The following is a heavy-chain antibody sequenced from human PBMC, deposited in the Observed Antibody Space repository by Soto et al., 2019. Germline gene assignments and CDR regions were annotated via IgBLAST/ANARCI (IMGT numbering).Heavy chain of an antibody. D-gene: IGHD4-17*01. Sequence: PGGSLRLSCAASGFIFSNYWMHWVRQAPGEGLVWVSRINSDGSSANYADPVKGRFTISRDNAKNTLYLQMNSLRAEDTAVYYCARALRYFDYWGQGTLVTVSS. CDR3: ARALRYFDY. V-gene: IGHV3-74*01. J-gene: IGHJ4*02. CDR1: GFIFSNYW. CDR2: INSDGSSA.